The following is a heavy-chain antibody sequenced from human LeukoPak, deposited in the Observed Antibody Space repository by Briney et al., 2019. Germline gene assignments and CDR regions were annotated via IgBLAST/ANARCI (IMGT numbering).Heavy chain of an antibody. CDR2: TRNKANSYTT. CDR1: GFTFSDHY. D-gene: IGHD6-19*01. Sequence: GGSLRLSCAASGFTFSDHYMDWVRQAPGKGLEWVGRTRNKANSYTTEYAASVKGRFTISRDDSKNSLYLQMNSLKTEDTAVYYCARSSGLYYYYYMDVWGKGTTVTISS. CDR3: ARSSGLYYYYYMDV. V-gene: IGHV3-72*01. J-gene: IGHJ6*03.